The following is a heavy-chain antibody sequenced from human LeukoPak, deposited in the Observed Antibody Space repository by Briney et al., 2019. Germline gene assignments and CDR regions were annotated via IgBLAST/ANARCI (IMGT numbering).Heavy chain of an antibody. CDR1: GFTFSDYI. CDR3: CRDGGEGGNSAFDI. Sequence: PGGSLRLSCAASGFTFSDYILDWVRQAPGKGLEWVGRIRRGANSYTTEYAASVKGRLTISRDDSRNSLYLHMNSLKTEDTAVYHCCRDGGEGGNSAFDIWGQGTMVTVSS. CDR2: IRRGANSYTT. V-gene: IGHV3-72*01. D-gene: IGHD3-16*01. J-gene: IGHJ3*02.